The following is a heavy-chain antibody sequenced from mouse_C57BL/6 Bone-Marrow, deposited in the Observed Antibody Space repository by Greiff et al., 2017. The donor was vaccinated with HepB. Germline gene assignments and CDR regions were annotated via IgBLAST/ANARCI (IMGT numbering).Heavy chain of an antibody. CDR3: ARWLMLRRAY. V-gene: IGHV1-69*01. D-gene: IGHD3-2*02. CDR1: GYTFTSYW. J-gene: IGHJ3*01. CDR2: IDPSDSDT. Sequence: VQLQQPGAELVMPGASVKLSCKASGYTFTSYWMHWVKQSPGQGLEWIGEIDPSDSDTNYNQKFKGKSTLTVDKSSSTAYMQLSSLTSEDSAVYYCARWLMLRRAYWGQGTLVTVSA.